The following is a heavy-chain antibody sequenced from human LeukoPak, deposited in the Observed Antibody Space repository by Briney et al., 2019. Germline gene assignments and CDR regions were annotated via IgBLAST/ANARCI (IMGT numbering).Heavy chain of an antibody. D-gene: IGHD3-10*01. CDR3: ARGPPYGSGSNPMDV. CDR2: IYTSGST. Sequence: PSETLSLTCTVSGGSISSGSYYWSWIRQPAGKGLEWIGRIYTSGSTNYNPSLKSRVTISVDTSKNQFSLKLSSVTAADTAVYYCARGPPYGSGSNPMDVWGKGTTVTIST. CDR1: GGSISSGSYY. J-gene: IGHJ6*04. V-gene: IGHV4-61*02.